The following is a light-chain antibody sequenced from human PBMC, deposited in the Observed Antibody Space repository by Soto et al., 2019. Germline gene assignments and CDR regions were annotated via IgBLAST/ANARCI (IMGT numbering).Light chain of an antibody. V-gene: IGLV1-44*01. CDR1: SSNIGSNP. J-gene: IGLJ2*01. CDR3: AAWDDSLNGVV. CDR2: SNN. Sequence: QSVLTQPPSASGTNGQRVTISCSGSSSNIGSNPVNCYQQLPGTAPKLLIYSNNQRPSGVPDRFSGSKSGTSASLAISGLQSEDEADYYCAAWDDSLNGVVFGGGTKLTVL.